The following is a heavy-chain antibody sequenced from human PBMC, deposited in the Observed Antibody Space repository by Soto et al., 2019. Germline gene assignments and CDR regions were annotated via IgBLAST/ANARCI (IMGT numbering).Heavy chain of an antibody. CDR3: ASTYYDILTGYYGPKWFDP. CDR1: GYTFTSYG. D-gene: IGHD3-9*01. V-gene: IGHV1-18*01. Sequence: ASVKVSCKASGYTFTSYGISWVRQAPGQGLEWMGWISAYNGNTNYAQKFQGRVTITADKSTSTAYMELSSLRSEDTAVYYCASTYYDILTGYYGPKWFDPWGQGTLVTVSS. J-gene: IGHJ5*02. CDR2: ISAYNGNT.